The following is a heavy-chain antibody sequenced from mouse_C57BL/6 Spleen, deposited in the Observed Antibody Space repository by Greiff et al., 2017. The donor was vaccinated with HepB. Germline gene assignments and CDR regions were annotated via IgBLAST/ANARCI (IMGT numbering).Heavy chain of an antibody. CDR3: ARGLDDGYYSAWFAY. CDR1: GYTFTSYW. Sequence: QVQLQQPGAELVKPGASVKLSCKASGYTFTSYWMQWVKQRPGQGLEWIGEIDPSDSYTNYNQKFKGKATLTVDKSSSTAYMELRSLTSEDSAVYFCARGLDDGYYSAWFAYWGQGTLVTVSA. CDR2: IDPSDSYT. V-gene: IGHV1-50*01. J-gene: IGHJ3*01. D-gene: IGHD2-3*01.